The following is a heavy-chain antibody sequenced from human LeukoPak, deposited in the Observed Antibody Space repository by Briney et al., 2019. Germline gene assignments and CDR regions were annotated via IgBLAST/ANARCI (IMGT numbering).Heavy chain of an antibody. CDR2: ITSRSSYI. V-gene: IGHV3-21*01. Sequence: PGGSLRLSCAASGFTFSSYNMNWVRQAPGKGLEWVSSITSRSSYIYYADSVKGRFTISRDNAKNSLYLQMNSLRAEDTAVYYCARDCFGELGHRRYYYYMDVWGKGTTVTISS. D-gene: IGHD3-10*01. CDR1: GFTFSSYN. J-gene: IGHJ6*03. CDR3: ARDCFGELGHRRYYYYMDV.